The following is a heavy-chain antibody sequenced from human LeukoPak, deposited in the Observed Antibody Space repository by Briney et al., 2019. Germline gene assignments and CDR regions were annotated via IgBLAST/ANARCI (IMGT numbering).Heavy chain of an antibody. D-gene: IGHD2-2*01. J-gene: IGHJ4*02. V-gene: IGHV3-30*18. CDR3: AKDSLEYCSSTSCLVPFDY. CDR2: VSHDGSRK. CDR1: GFTFSTYG. Sequence: PGRSLRLSCAASGFTFSTYGINWVRQAPGKGLEWVAVVSHDGSRKYYADSVMGRFTISRDSSKNTLYLQLNSLRADDTAVYYCAKDSLEYCSSTSCLVPFDYWGQGTLVTVSS.